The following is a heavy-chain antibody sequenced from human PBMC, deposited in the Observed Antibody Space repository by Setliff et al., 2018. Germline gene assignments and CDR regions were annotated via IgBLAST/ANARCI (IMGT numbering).Heavy chain of an antibody. J-gene: IGHJ4*02. CDR3: TPWTGTSRLHY. CDR2: IKSKAYGGTT. V-gene: IGHV3-49*04. CDR1: GFTFGDYA. D-gene: IGHD1-7*01. Sequence: GGSLRLSCIASGFTFGDYAMSWVRQAPGKGLEWVGFIKSKAYGGTTEYAASVKGRFTISRDDSKSIAYLQMNSLKTEDTAVYYCTPWTGTSRLHYWGQGTLVTVSS.